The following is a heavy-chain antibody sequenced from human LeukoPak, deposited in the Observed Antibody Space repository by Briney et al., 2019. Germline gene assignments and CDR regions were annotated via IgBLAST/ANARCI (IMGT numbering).Heavy chain of an antibody. CDR2: ISAGNGDT. CDR1: GYRFISYG. J-gene: IGHJ2*01. D-gene: IGHD5-24*01. Sequence: GASVKVSCKASGYRFISYGIHWVRQAPGQRLEWMGWISAGNGDTKYSQKFQGRVTITRDTSATTAYMELSSVISEDTAVYYCAKDGDGYIYPRYFDLWGRGTLVTVSS. CDR3: AKDGDGYIYPRYFDL. V-gene: IGHV1-3*01.